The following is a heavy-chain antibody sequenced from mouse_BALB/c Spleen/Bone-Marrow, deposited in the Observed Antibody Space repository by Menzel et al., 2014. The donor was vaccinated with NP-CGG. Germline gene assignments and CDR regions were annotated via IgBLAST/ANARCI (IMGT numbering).Heavy chain of an antibody. D-gene: IGHD3-3*01. CDR3: AGGRGYFDY. V-gene: IGHV1S81*02. J-gene: IGHJ2*01. CDR1: GYTFTSYR. CDR2: INPSNGRT. Sequence: VQLQQSGAELVKPGASVKLSCKASGYTFTSYRMHWVKQRPGQGLEWIGEINPSNGRTNYNEKFKSKATLTVDKSSSTAYMQLSSLTSEDSAVYYCAGGRGYFDYWGQGTTLTVSS.